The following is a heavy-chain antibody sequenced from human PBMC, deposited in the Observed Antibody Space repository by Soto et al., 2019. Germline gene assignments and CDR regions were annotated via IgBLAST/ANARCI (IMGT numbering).Heavy chain of an antibody. CDR1: GFTFSSYT. CDR2: ISYDGGNK. V-gene: IGHV3-30-3*01. D-gene: IGHD4-17*01. CDR3: ARSQEGHNHYGDYVLGY. Sequence: QVQLVESGGGVVQPGRSLRLSCAASGFTFSSYTLHWVRQAPGKGLEWVADISYDGGNKYYADSVKGRFTISGDNSKNTLYLQMNSLRTEDTAVFYCARSQEGHNHYGDYVLGYWGQGTLVTVSS. J-gene: IGHJ4*02.